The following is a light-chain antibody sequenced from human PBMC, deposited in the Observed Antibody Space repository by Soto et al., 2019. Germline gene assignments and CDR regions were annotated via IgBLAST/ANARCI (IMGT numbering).Light chain of an antibody. Sequence: EIVLPQSPATLALSPGERATLSCRASQSVSSHLALYQQKPGQAPRLLIYDASNRATGIPAMFSGSGSGTDLPLTISSLEPEDFAVYYCQQRSNWPTFGGGTKVEIK. CDR3: QQRSNWPT. J-gene: IGKJ4*01. V-gene: IGKV3-11*01. CDR2: DAS. CDR1: QSVSSH.